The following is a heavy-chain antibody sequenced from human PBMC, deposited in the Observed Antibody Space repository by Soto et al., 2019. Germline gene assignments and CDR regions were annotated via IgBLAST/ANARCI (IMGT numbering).Heavy chain of an antibody. V-gene: IGHV1-69*02. CDR3: ARGGHYDILTGYYTGYNYYYGMDV. CDR2: IIPILGIA. D-gene: IGHD3-9*01. J-gene: IGHJ6*02. CDR1: GGTFSSYT. Sequence: QVQLVQSGAEVKKPGSSVKVSCKASGGTFSSYTISWVRQAPGQGLEWMGRIIPILGIANYAQKFQGRVTITADKSTSTAYMELSSLRSEDTAVYCCARGGHYDILTGYYTGYNYYYGMDVWGQGTTVTVSS.